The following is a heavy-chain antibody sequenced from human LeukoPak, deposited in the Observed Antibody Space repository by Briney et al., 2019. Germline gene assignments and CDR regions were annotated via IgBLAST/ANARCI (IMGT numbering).Heavy chain of an antibody. V-gene: IGHV3-7*01. D-gene: IGHD3-22*01. Sequence: GRSLRLSCAASGFTFSSYAMHWVRQAPGKGLEWVANIQQDGSEKYYVDSVKGRFTISRDNAKNSLYLQMNSLRAEDTAVYYCARDPNPESSGYYSWGQGTLVTVSS. J-gene: IGHJ4*02. CDR3: ARDPNPESSGYYS. CDR1: GFTFSSYA. CDR2: IQQDGSEK.